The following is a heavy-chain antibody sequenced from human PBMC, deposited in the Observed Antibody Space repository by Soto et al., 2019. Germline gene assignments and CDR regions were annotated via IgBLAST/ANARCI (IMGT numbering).Heavy chain of an antibody. Sequence: QITLKESGPTLVKPTQTLTLTCSFSGFSLSTTGVGVGWIRQSPGKALEWLAIIYWDNDKHYSPSLKSRVTITKDTSKNQVVLTVTNMDPVDTGTYYCARSLWFGELHWGQGALVTVSS. CDR2: IYWDNDK. CDR1: GFSLSTTGVG. V-gene: IGHV2-5*02. J-gene: IGHJ4*02. D-gene: IGHD3-10*01. CDR3: ARSLWFGELH.